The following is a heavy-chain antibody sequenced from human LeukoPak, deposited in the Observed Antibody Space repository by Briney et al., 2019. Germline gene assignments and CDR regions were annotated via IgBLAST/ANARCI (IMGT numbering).Heavy chain of an antibody. Sequence: SETLSLTCSVSGASINDYYWSWIRHPPGKGLEWIGYNYTSVRTNSNPSLKSRVTFSIDTSKNQFSLRLTSETGADTAVYFCARLANCFDPWGQGTLATVSS. CDR2: NYTSVRT. CDR1: GASINDYY. V-gene: IGHV4-4*09. CDR3: ARLANCFDP. J-gene: IGHJ5*02.